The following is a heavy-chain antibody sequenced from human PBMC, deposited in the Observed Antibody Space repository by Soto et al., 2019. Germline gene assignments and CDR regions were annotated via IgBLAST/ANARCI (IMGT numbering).Heavy chain of an antibody. CDR3: ARRYGGNFDY. V-gene: IGHV4-59*01. J-gene: IGHJ4*02. CDR2: IYYSGST. CDR1: GDSISSYY. D-gene: IGHD1-26*01. Sequence: SETLSLTCTVTGDSISSYYWSWIWQPPGKGLEWIGYIYYSGSTNYNPSLKSRVTISVDTSKNQFSLKLSSVTAADTAVYYCARRYGGNFDYWGQGTLVTVS.